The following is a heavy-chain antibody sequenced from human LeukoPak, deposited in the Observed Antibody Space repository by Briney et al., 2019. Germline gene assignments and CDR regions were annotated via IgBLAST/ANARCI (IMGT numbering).Heavy chain of an antibody. J-gene: IGHJ6*03. D-gene: IGHD6-19*01. Sequence: GGSLRLSCAASGFTFDDYAMHWVRQAPGKGLEWVSGISWNSGSIGYADSVKGRFTISRDNSKNSLYLQMNSLRAEDTALYYCAKENTAVAGTIHYYYYYYMDVWGKGTTVTVSS. CDR1: GFTFDDYA. V-gene: IGHV3-9*01. CDR2: ISWNSGSI. CDR3: AKENTAVAGTIHYYYYYYMDV.